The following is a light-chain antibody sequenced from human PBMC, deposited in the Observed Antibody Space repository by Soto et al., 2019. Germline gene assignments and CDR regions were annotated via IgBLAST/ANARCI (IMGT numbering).Light chain of an antibody. V-gene: IGKV1-6*01. CDR1: QGISSY. Sequence: AIQLTQSPSSLSASVVDIVTITCRASQGISSYLAWYQQKPGKAPKLLIYKASTLKSGVPSRFSGSGSGTDFTLTISSLQPEDFATYYCLQDYNYPWKFGQGTKVDIK. J-gene: IGKJ1*01. CDR3: LQDYNYPWK. CDR2: KAS.